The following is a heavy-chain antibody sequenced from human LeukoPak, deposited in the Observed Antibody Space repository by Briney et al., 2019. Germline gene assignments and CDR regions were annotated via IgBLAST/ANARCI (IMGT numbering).Heavy chain of an antibody. D-gene: IGHD1-26*01. CDR3: ARPIRGSYVEDSFDM. V-gene: IGHV1-2*02. Sequence: ASVKVSCKSSGYTFSDYYLHWVRQAPGQGLEWMGWINPSSGGTKYVQKFQGRFTMTRDTSISTGYMELSRLRSDDTAVYYCARPIRGSYVEDSFDMWGQGTMVTVSA. J-gene: IGHJ3*02. CDR1: GYTFSDYY. CDR2: INPSSGGT.